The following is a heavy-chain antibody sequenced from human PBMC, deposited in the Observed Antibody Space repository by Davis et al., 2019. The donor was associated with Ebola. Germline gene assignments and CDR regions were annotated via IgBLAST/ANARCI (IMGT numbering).Heavy chain of an antibody. D-gene: IGHD3-9*01. CDR2: INSDGSTT. Sequence: PGGSLRLSCATSGFTFSSYWMHWVRQAPGKGLAWVSRINSDGSTTTYADSVKGRFTISRDNAKNTLYLQMNNLKAEDTAVYYCTTGVPGNDWQSQFDYWGQGTLVTVSS. V-gene: IGHV3-74*01. CDR3: TTGVPGNDWQSQFDY. J-gene: IGHJ4*02. CDR1: GFTFSSYW.